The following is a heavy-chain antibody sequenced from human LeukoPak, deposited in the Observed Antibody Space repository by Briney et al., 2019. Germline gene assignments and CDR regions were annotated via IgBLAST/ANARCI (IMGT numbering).Heavy chain of an antibody. CDR3: APGEYYYDSSGYQDY. CDR2: IRYDGSNK. Sequence: GGSLRLSCAASGFTFSSYGMHWVRQAPGKGLEWVAFIRYDGSNKYYADSVKGRFTISRDNSKNTLYLQMNSLRAGDTAVYYCAPGEYYYDSSGYQDYWGQGTLVTVSS. D-gene: IGHD3-22*01. V-gene: IGHV3-30*02. J-gene: IGHJ4*02. CDR1: GFTFSSYG.